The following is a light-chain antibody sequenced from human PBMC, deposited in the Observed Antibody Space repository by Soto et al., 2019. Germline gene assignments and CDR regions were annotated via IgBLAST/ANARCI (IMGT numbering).Light chain of an antibody. CDR1: QSVSAN. CDR2: GAS. Sequence: IVMAHSTATLSGAAEESGSRCCRASQSVSANLAWYQHKPGQAPRLLIYGASTRATGIPARFSGSGTGQAFNLTISSLQSEHLAVYFCQHYRKWRTFGRGTKVDIK. J-gene: IGKJ1*01. V-gene: IGKV3-15*01. CDR3: QHYRKWRT.